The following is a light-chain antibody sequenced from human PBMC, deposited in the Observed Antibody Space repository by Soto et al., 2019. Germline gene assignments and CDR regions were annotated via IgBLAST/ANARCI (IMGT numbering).Light chain of an antibody. J-gene: IGLJ2*01. CDR2: SNN. V-gene: IGLV1-44*01. CDR1: SSNIGSNT. CDR3: AAWDDSLNGVV. Sequence: QSVLTQPPSASGTPGQRVTIYCSGSSSNIGSNTVNWYQQLPGTAPKLLIYSNNQRPSGVPDRFSGSKSGTSASLAISGLQSEDEAEYYCAAWDDSLNGVVFGGGTKLTVL.